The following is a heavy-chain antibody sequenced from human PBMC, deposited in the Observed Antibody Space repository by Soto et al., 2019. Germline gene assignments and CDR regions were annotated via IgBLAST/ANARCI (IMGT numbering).Heavy chain of an antibody. CDR3: ARQKNYGDGFSWFYYYGMDV. V-gene: IGHV4-30-2*03. J-gene: IGHJ6*02. CDR1: GGSISSGGYS. Sequence: SETLSLTCTVSGGSISSGGYSWSWIRQPPGKGLEWIGYIYHSGSIYYNPSLKSRVTISVDTSKNQFSLKLSSVTAADTAVYYCARQKNYGDGFSWFYYYGMDVWGQGTTVTVSS. D-gene: IGHD4-17*01. CDR2: IYHSGSI.